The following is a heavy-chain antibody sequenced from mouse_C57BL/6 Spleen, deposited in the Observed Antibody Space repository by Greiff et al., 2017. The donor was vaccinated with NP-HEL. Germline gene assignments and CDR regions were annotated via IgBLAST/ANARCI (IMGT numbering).Heavy chain of an antibody. CDR1: GFTFSSYA. Sequence: DVMLVESGEGLVKPGGSLKLSCAASGFTFSSYAMSWVRQTPEKRLEWVAYISSGGGYIYYADTVKGRFTISRDNARNTLYLQMSSLTSEDTAMYYCTRRARSNYFYYWGQGTTLTVSS. J-gene: IGHJ2*01. D-gene: IGHD3-1*01. CDR2: ISSGGGYI. V-gene: IGHV5-9-1*02. CDR3: TRRARSNYFYY.